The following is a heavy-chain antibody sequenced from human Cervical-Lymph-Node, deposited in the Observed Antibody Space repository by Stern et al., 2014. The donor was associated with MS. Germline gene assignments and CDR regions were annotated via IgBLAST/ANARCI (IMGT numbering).Heavy chain of an antibody. CDR2: IYPGDSDT. CDR3: ARHPGSGTAMHYYYGLDV. J-gene: IGHJ6*02. D-gene: IGHD3-10*01. V-gene: IGHV5-51*01. CDR1: GYSFGTYW. Sequence: EVQLEESGAEVKKPGESLKISCKGSGYSFGTYWIVWVRQMPGKGLDWMGIIYPGDSDTRYSPSFQGQVTISADKSVSTAYLQWSSLKAPDTATYYCARHPGSGTAMHYYYGLDVWGQGTTVTVSS.